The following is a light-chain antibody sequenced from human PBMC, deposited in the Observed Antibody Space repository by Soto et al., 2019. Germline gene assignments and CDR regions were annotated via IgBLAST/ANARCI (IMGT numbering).Light chain of an antibody. CDR3: QQSYSAPRT. CDR2: AAS. Sequence: DIQMTQSPSSLSASVGDRVTITFRASQSISSYLNWYQQKPGKAPKLLIYAASSLQSGVPSRFSGSGSGTDFTLTINSLQPEDFATYYCQQSYSAPRTFGQGTKVDI. CDR1: QSISSY. J-gene: IGKJ1*01. V-gene: IGKV1-39*01.